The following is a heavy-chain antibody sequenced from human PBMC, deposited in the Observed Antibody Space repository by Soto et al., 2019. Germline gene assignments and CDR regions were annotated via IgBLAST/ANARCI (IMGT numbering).Heavy chain of an antibody. V-gene: IGHV1-8*01. CDR3: ATSYCSRTSCPQLDV. D-gene: IGHD2-2*01. Sequence: ASVKVSCKASGYTFTSYDINWVRQATGLGLEWMGWMNPNSGNTGYAQNFQGRVTMTRDTSINTAYMELSSLRSEDTAVYFCATSYCSRTSCPQLDVRGKGTTVTVSS. CDR2: MNPNSGNT. J-gene: IGHJ6*04. CDR1: GYTFTSYD.